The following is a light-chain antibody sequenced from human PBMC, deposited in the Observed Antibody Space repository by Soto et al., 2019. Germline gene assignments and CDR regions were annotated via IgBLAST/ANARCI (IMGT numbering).Light chain of an antibody. CDR1: SSNIGAGYD. J-gene: IGLJ2*01. CDR2: GNS. Sequence: QSVLTQPPSVSGAPGQRVTISCTGSSSNIGAGYDVHWYQQLPGTAPKLLIYGNSNRPSGVPDRFSGSKSGTSASLAITGLQAEDEADYYCCSYTSNSALGVVFGGGTKVTVL. CDR3: CSYTSNSALGVV. V-gene: IGLV1-40*01.